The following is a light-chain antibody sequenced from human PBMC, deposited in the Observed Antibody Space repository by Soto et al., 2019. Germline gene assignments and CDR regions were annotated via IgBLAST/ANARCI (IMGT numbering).Light chain of an antibody. V-gene: IGLV2-14*03. CDR2: DVN. J-gene: IGLJ2*01. Sequence: QSALTQPASVSGSPGQSITISCTGTSSDIGDYDYVSWYQQVPGKAPKLLIFDVNYRPSEISRRFSGSKSGNSASLTISALQPADEADYYCSAYTNANTLTFGGGTKLTVL. CDR3: SAYTNANTLT. CDR1: SSDIGDYDY.